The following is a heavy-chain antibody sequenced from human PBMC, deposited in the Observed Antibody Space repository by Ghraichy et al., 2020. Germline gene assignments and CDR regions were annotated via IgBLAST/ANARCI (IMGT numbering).Heavy chain of an antibody. V-gene: IGHV4-59*01. J-gene: IGHJ6*02. CDR2: IYYSGST. D-gene: IGHD1/OR15-1a*01. CDR3: ARDQYSNTKTVHYGMDV. CDR1: GGSISSYY. Sequence: SETLSLTCTVSGGSISSYYWSWIRQPPGKGLEWIGYIYYSGSTNYNPSLKSRVTISVDTSKNQFSLKLSSVTAADTAMYYCARDQYSNTKTVHYGMDVWGQGTTVTVSS.